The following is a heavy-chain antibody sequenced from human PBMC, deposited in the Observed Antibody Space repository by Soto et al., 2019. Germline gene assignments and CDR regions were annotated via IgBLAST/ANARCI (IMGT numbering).Heavy chain of an antibody. CDR2: INHSGST. V-gene: IGHV4-34*01. CDR3: ARGITRKASTVKSREWFDP. Sequence: SETLSLTCAVYGGSFSGYYWSWIRQPPGKGLEWIGEINHSGSTNYNPSLKSRVTISVDTSKNQFSLKLSSVTAADTAVYYCARGITRKASTVKSREWFDPWGQGTLVTVSS. J-gene: IGHJ5*02. D-gene: IGHD4-4*01. CDR1: GGSFSGYY.